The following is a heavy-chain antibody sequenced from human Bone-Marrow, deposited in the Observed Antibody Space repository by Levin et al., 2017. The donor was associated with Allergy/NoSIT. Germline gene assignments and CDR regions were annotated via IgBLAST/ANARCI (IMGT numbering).Heavy chain of an antibody. J-gene: IGHJ4*02. Sequence: SQTLSLTCTVSGGSISSYYWSWIRQPPGKGLEWIGYIYYSGSTNYNPSLKSRVTISVDTSKNQFSLKLSSVTAADTAVYYCARDSGYSGYRRLDYWGQGTLVTVSS. CDR1: GGSISSYY. CDR2: IYYSGST. CDR3: ARDSGYSGYRRLDY. V-gene: IGHV4-59*01. D-gene: IGHD5-12*01.